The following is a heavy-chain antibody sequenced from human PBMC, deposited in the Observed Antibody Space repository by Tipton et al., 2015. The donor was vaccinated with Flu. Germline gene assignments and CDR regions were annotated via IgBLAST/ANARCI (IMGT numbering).Heavy chain of an antibody. Sequence: SLRLSCAASGFTFSSYAMSWVRQAPGKGLEWVSAISGSGGSTYYADSVKGRFTISRDNSKNTLYLQMNSLRAEDTAVYYCAKGLEVVTHYYYYGMDVWGQGTTVTVSS. CDR1: GFTFSSYA. CDR3: AKGLEVVTHYYYYGMDV. J-gene: IGHJ6*02. CDR2: ISGSGGST. V-gene: IGHV3-23*01. D-gene: IGHD2-21*02.